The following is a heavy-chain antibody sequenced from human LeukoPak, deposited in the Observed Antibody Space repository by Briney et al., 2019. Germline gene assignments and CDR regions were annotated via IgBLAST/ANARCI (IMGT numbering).Heavy chain of an antibody. V-gene: IGHV4-31*03. Sequence: SETLSLTCTVSGGSISSGGYYWSWIRQHPGKGLEWIGYIHHSGSTYYNPSLKSRLIISLDTSKNQFSLKLNSVTAADTAVYCCANYGSGSYRFDPWGQGTPVTVSS. CDR3: ANYGSGSYRFDP. CDR1: GGSISSGGYY. D-gene: IGHD3-10*01. CDR2: IHHSGST. J-gene: IGHJ5*02.